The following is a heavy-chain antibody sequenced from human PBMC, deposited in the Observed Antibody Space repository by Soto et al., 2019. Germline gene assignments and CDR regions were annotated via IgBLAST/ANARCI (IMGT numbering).Heavy chain of an antibody. Sequence: SETLSLTCTVSGGSISNYYWSWIRQTPGKGLEWIGYIYYRGSTNYNPSLKSRVTISVDTSRNQFSLRLSSVTAADTAVYYCARDRTDYADHYYAMDIWGQGTTVTV. CDR2: IYYRGST. CDR1: GGSISNYY. CDR3: ARDRTDYADHYYAMDI. V-gene: IGHV4-59*01. J-gene: IGHJ6*02. D-gene: IGHD2-2*01.